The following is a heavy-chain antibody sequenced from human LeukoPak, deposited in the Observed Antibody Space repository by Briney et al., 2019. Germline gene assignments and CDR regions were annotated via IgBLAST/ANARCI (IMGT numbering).Heavy chain of an antibody. J-gene: IGHJ6*03. CDR2: ISTSGST. D-gene: IGHD4-23*01. Sequence: SETLSLTCTVSGGSINSGTYYWTWIRQPAGKGLEWIGRISTSGSTNYKPSLKSRVTISVDTSKNQFSLKLSSVTAADTAVYYCARDGGGNIWAYYYYYMDVWGKGTTVTVSS. V-gene: IGHV4-61*02. CDR3: ARDGGGNIWAYYYYYMDV. CDR1: GGSINSGTYY.